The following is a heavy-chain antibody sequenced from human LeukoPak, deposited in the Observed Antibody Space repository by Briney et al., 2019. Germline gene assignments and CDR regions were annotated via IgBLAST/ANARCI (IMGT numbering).Heavy chain of an antibody. V-gene: IGHV3-23*01. CDR1: GFTFNSYD. CDR3: AKKFYQDSHGYYAFDV. D-gene: IGHD3-22*01. CDR2: ISAGGRDT. J-gene: IGHJ3*01. Sequence: GGSLRLSRVASGFTFNSYDMSWVRPAPGKGLERVSAISAGGRDTYYADSVKGRFTISRDNSKNILYLQINSLRAEDTALYYCAKKFYQDSHGYYAFDVGGQGTMVTVSS.